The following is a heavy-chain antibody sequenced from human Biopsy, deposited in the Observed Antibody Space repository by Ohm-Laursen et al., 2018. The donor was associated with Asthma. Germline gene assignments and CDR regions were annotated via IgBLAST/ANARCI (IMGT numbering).Heavy chain of an antibody. CDR1: GFTFSSYA. CDR2: ISYDGSNK. CDR3: AREGIAVAHFDY. J-gene: IGHJ4*02. V-gene: IGHV3-30-3*01. D-gene: IGHD6-19*01. Sequence: SLRLSCSASGFTFSSYAMHWVRQAPGKGLEWVAVISYDGSNKYYADSVKGRFTISRDNSKNTLYLQMKSLRAEDTAVYYCAREGIAVAHFDYWGQGTLVTVSS.